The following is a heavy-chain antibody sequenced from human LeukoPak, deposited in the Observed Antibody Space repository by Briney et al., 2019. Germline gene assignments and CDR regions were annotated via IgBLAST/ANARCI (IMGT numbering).Heavy chain of an antibody. J-gene: IGHJ4*02. D-gene: IGHD1-14*01. Sequence: GGSLRLSCAASGFTFSTYGMHWVRQAPGKGVEWVAVIWYDGNKKYYADSVKGRFTISRDNAKNSLYLQMNSLRAEDTAVYYCARLTSPNWGQGTLVTVSS. CDR2: IWYDGNKK. V-gene: IGHV3-33*01. CDR1: GFTFSTYG. CDR3: ARLTSPN.